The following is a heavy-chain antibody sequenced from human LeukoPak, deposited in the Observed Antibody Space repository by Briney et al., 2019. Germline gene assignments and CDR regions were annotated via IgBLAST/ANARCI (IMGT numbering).Heavy chain of an antibody. CDR3: ARDRVWTVLY. J-gene: IGHJ4*02. CDR1: GFTFSSYS. CDR2: INQDGSEK. V-gene: IGHV3-7*01. D-gene: IGHD6-13*01. Sequence: GGSLRLSCAASGFTFSSYSMSWVRQAPGKGLEWVANINQDGSEKYYVDSVKGRFTISRDNAKNSLYLQMNSLRAEDTAVYYCARDRVWTVLYWGQGTLVIVSS.